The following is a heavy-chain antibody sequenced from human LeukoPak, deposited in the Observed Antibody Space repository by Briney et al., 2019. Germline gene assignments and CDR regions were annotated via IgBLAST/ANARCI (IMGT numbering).Heavy chain of an antibody. D-gene: IGHD3-22*01. J-gene: IGHJ6*03. CDR3: ARGLRYYYDSSGYHTPNYYYYYMDV. V-gene: IGHV4-59*01. CDR2: IYYSGST. Sequence: PSETLSLTCTVSGGSISSYYWSWIRQPPGKGLEWIGYIYYSGSTNYNPSLKSRVTISVDTSKNQFSLKLSSVTAADTAVYYCARGLRYYYDSSGYHTPNYYYYYMDVWGKGTTVTVSS. CDR1: GGSISSYY.